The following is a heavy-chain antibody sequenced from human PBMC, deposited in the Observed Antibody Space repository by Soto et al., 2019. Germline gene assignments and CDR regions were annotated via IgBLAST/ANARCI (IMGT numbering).Heavy chain of an antibody. CDR1: GFTYESYA. D-gene: IGHD3-16*01. J-gene: IGHJ4*02. V-gene: IGHV3-23*01. CDR2: INSGGTVA. CDR3: AISTGGFGGLFVVPSDY. Sequence: EVQLLESGGGLVQPGGSLRLSCAASGFTYESYAMSWVRQAPGKGLEWFSGINSGGTVAHYADSVKGRFAISRDNSKNTLSLEMNSLRVDDTGLYYCAISTGGFGGLFVVPSDYWGQGTLVTVSS.